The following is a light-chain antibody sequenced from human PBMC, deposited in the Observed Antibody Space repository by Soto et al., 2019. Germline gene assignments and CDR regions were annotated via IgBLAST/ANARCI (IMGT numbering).Light chain of an antibody. CDR1: QSVSNNY. CDR2: GAS. CDR3: QQYDSSPKT. J-gene: IGKJ1*01. V-gene: IGKV3-20*01. Sequence: EIVMTQSPATLSVSPGERGTLSCGTSQSVSNNYLAWYQQKPGQAPRLLIYGASSRATGIPDRFSGSGSGTDFTLTISRLEPEDFAVYYCQQYDSSPKTFGQGTKVDIK.